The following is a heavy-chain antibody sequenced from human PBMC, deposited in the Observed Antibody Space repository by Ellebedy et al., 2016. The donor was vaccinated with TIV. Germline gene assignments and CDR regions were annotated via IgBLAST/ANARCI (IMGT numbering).Heavy chain of an antibody. CDR2: NYHSGST. D-gene: IGHD3-10*01. Sequence: SETLSLTCSVSGGSIFSNDYYWSWIRQPPGKGLEWIGYNYHSGSTYYNPFLKSRVTLSLERSKNQFSLKLSSVTAADTAIYSCARVRRELLYFAESQYFIDFWGGGTLVTVSS. CDR1: GGSIFSNDYY. V-gene: IGHV4-30-2*01. CDR3: ARVRRELLYFAESQYFIDF. J-gene: IGHJ4*02.